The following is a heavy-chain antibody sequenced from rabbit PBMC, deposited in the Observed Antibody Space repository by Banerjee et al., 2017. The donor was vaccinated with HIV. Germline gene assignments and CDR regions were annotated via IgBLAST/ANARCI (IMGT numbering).Heavy chain of an antibody. CDR2: IDPVFGST. J-gene: IGHJ4*01. D-gene: IGHD6-1*01. V-gene: IGHV1S40*01. CDR3: ARAAGYAGYGYATGFDL. Sequence: QSLEESGGDLVKPGASLTLTCTASGFSFSSSYYMCWVRQAPGKGLEWIGYIDPVFGSTYYATWVNGRFTIANNNAQNTVDLQMTSLTAADTATYFCARAAGYAGYGYATGFDLWGPGTLVTVS. CDR1: GFSFSSSYY.